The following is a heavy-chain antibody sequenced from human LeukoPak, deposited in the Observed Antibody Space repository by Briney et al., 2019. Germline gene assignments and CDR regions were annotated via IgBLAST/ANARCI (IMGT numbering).Heavy chain of an antibody. D-gene: IGHD3-22*01. CDR2: ISAYNGNT. CDR1: GYTFTSYG. J-gene: IGHJ4*02. CDR3: ARVGRESSGRNSYYFDY. Sequence: ASVKVSCKASGYTFTSYGISWVRQAPGQGLEWMGWISAYNGNTNYAQKLQGRVTMTTGTSTSTAYMELRSLRSDDTAVYYCARVGRESSGRNSYYFDYWGQGTLVTVSS. V-gene: IGHV1-18*01.